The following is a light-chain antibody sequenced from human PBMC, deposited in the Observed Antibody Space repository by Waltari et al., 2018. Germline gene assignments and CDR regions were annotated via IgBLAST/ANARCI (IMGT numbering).Light chain of an antibody. CDR3: QQYGSSPPYT. CDR2: GAF. V-gene: IGKV3-20*01. J-gene: IGKJ2*01. CDR1: PSVSRSY. Sequence: EIVLTQSPGTLSLYPGERATLSCRASPSVSRSYLAWYQQKHGQAPRLLIYGAFSRATVIPDRFSGSGSGTDFTLTISRLEPEDFAVYYCQQYGSSPPYTFGQGTKLEIK.